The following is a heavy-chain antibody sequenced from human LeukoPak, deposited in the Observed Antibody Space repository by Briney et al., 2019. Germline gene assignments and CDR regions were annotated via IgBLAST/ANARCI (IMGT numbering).Heavy chain of an antibody. V-gene: IGHV4-59*13. CDR3: ARGAMTTTSTFDY. Sequence: PSETLSLTCTVSGGSISSYHWSWIREPPGKGLECIGYIYYSGSTNYNPSLKSRVTLSVDTSKNQFSLKLSSVTAADTAVYYCARGAMTTTSTFDYWGQGTLVTVSS. D-gene: IGHD5-24*01. CDR2: IYYSGST. J-gene: IGHJ4*02. CDR1: GGSISSYH.